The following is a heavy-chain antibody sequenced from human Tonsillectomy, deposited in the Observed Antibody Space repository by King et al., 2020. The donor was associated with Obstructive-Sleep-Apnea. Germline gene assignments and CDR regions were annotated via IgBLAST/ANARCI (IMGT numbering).Heavy chain of an antibody. CDR3: ARDTIAMVRGIKDPFDF. CDR2: IYHSVIT. V-gene: IGHV4-38-2*02. D-gene: IGHD3-10*01. Sequence: QLQESGPGLVMPSETLSLTCTVSGYSISSGFHCGWIRQPPGKGLEWIWSIYHSVITYYHPSLKSRVTISVDTSKNQFSLKLSSVTAADTAMYYCARDTIAMVRGIKDPFDFWGQGTLVTVSS. J-gene: IGHJ4*02. CDR1: GYSISSGFH.